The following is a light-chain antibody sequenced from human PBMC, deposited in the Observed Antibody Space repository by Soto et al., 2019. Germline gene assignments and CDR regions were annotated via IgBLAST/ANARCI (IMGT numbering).Light chain of an antibody. CDR3: QQRSNWPPMYT. CDR2: DAS. V-gene: IGKV3-11*01. CDR1: QSVSSY. J-gene: IGKJ2*01. Sequence: EIVLTQSPATLSLSPGERATLSCRASQSVSSYLAWYQQKPGQAPRLLIYDASNRATGIPARFSGSGSGTDFHLTIRSLESEDFAVYYCQQRSNWPPMYTFGQGTKLEIK.